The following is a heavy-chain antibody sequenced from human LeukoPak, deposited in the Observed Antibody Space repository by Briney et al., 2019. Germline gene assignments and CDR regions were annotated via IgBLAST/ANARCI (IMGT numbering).Heavy chain of an antibody. V-gene: IGHV1-18*01. Sequence: ASVKVSCKASGYTFTGDGISWVRQAPGQGLKWMGWMSAYNGNTNYAQKLQGRVTMTTDTSTSTAYMELRSLRSDDTAVYYCASASIVLMVYGKWFDPWGQGTLVTVSS. CDR3: ASASIVLMVYGKWFDP. CDR1: GYTFTGDG. D-gene: IGHD2-8*01. J-gene: IGHJ5*02. CDR2: MSAYNGNT.